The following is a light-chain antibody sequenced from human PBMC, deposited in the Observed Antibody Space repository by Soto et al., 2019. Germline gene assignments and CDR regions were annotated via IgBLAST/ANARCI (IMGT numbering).Light chain of an antibody. CDR1: QSVGNN. V-gene: IGKV3-20*01. J-gene: IGKJ1*01. CDR2: GAS. Sequence: EIVMTQSPATVSVSPGERATLYCRASQSVGNNLAWYQQKPGQAPSLFIFGASVRATGVPDRFSGSGSGTDFTLTISRLEPEDFAVYYCQQYGSSPWTFGQGTKVDIK. CDR3: QQYGSSPWT.